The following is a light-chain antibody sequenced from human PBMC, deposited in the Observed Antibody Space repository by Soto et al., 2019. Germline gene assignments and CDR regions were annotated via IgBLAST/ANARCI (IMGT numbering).Light chain of an antibody. J-gene: IGLJ1*01. Sequence: QSALTQPASVSGSPGQSITISCTGTSSDVGSYNLVSWYQQHPGKAPKLMIYEVSKRPSGVSNRFSGSKSGNTASLTISGLQAEDEADYYCCSYAGSSTPFGPGTKVTVL. CDR1: SSDVGSYNL. V-gene: IGLV2-23*02. CDR3: CSYAGSSTP. CDR2: EVS.